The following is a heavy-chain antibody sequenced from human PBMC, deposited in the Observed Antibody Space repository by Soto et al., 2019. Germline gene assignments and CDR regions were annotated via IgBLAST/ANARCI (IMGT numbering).Heavy chain of an antibody. CDR3: ARDYGHDCSGGNCYFYF. Sequence: SVKVSCKASGGTFSSYAISWVRQAPGQGLEWMGGINPIFGTPNYAQKFQGRVTITADESTSTAHMELSSLRSDDTAVYYCARDYGHDCSGGNCYFYFWGQGTLVTVSS. CDR2: INPIFGTP. V-gene: IGHV1-69*13. D-gene: IGHD2-15*01. J-gene: IGHJ4*02. CDR1: GGTFSSYA.